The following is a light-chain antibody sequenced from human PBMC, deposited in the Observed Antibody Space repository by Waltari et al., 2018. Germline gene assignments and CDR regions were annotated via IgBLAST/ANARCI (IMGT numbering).Light chain of an antibody. V-gene: IGLV1-51*01. Sequence: QSVLTQPPSVSAAPGQKVTISCSGGSSNIGNNYVSWYQQFPGTAPKLLMYDRTKRPAGIPDRCSGAKSGTSATLGITGLQTGDEADYYCATWDSILSAWVFGRGTKLTVL. J-gene: IGLJ3*02. CDR2: DRT. CDR1: SSNIGNNY. CDR3: ATWDSILSAWV.